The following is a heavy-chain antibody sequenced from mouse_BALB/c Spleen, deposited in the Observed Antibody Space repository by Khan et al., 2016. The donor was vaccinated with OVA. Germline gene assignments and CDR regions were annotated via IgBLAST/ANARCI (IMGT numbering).Heavy chain of an antibody. Sequence: QIQLVQSGPELKKPGETVKISCKASGYTFTDYGMNWVKQAPGKGLKWMGYINTYTGEPTYADDFKGRFAFSLETSASTAYLHINNLKTGDTATGFCARAPTWFAYWGQGTLVTVSA. CDR1: GYTFTDYG. V-gene: IGHV9-3-1*01. CDR3: ARAPTWFAY. J-gene: IGHJ3*01. CDR2: INTYTGEP.